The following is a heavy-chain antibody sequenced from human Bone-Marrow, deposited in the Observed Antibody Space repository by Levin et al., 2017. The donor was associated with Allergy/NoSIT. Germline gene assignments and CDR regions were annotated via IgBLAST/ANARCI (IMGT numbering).Heavy chain of an antibody. Sequence: GASVKVSCKVSGRILSELSIHWVRQAPGKGLEWMGGFNPKDGDTIYAQKVQGRLTMTGDTSTDTAYMELASLRAEDTAIYFCATNIRGLSTGSYYFDYWGQGTLVTVSS. J-gene: IGHJ4*02. CDR1: GRILSELS. CDR2: FNPKDGDT. CDR3: ATNIRGLSTGSYYFDY. D-gene: IGHD3-10*01. V-gene: IGHV1-24*01.